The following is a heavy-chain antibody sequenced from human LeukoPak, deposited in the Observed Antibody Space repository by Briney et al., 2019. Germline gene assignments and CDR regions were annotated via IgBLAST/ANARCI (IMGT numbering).Heavy chain of an antibody. J-gene: IGHJ4*02. D-gene: IGHD4-17*01. Sequence: PGGSLRLSCAASGFTFSSYAMHWVRQAPGKGLEWVAVISYDGSNKYYADSVKGRFTISRDNSKNTLYLQMNSLRAEDTAVYYCAKTPGYGDYDDYWGQGTLATVSS. V-gene: IGHV3-30-3*02. CDR3: AKTPGYGDYDDY. CDR1: GFTFSSYA. CDR2: ISYDGSNK.